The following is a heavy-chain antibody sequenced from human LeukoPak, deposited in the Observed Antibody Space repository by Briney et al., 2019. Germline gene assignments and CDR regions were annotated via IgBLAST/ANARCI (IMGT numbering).Heavy chain of an antibody. CDR1: GFTFSSYA. Sequence: PGGSLRLSCSASGFTFSSYAMHWVRQAPGKGLEWVSFISGDGGSTYYADSVKGRFTISRDNSKNSLYLQMSSLRTEDTALYYCAKDKGGSSWYYLDSWGQGTLVTVSS. CDR2: ISGDGGST. J-gene: IGHJ4*02. V-gene: IGHV3-43*02. D-gene: IGHD6-13*01. CDR3: AKDKGGSSWYYLDS.